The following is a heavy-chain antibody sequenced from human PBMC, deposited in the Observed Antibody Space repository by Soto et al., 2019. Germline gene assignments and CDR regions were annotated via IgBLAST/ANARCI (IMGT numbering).Heavy chain of an antibody. CDR3: ARQGLAAAGKLNWFDP. D-gene: IGHD6-13*01. Sequence: PAETLSLTCTVSGGSISSSSYYWGWIGQAPGKGREWIGSIYYSGSTYYTPSLQIRVTISVATSKNQFPLNLLSATAAATAVYYCARQGLAAAGKLNWFDPWGQGTLVTVSS. J-gene: IGHJ5*02. CDR1: GGSISSSSYY. CDR2: IYYSGST. V-gene: IGHV4-39*01.